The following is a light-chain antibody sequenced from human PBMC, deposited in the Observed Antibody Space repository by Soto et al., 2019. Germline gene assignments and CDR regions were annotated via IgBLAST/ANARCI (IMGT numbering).Light chain of an antibody. CDR2: DVS. CDR3: SSCASSTTPV. CDR1: SSDVGGYNY. Sequence: QSALTQPASVSGSPGQSITISCTGTSSDVGGYNYVSWYQQHPGNAPKLMIYDVSNRPSGVSNRFSGSKSGNTASLTISGLQAEDEADYYCSSCASSTTPVFGGGTKLTVL. V-gene: IGLV2-14*01. J-gene: IGLJ2*01.